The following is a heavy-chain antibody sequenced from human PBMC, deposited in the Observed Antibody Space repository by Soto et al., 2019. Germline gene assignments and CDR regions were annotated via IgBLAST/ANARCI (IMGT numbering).Heavy chain of an antibody. V-gene: IGHV4-31*01. J-gene: IGHJ6*02. Sequence: QVQLQESGPGLVKPSQTLSLTCTVSGGSISSGGYYWSWIRQHPGKGLEWVGYFYYGGSTHYNPSIKSHVTISVDTSKTHFSLKLSAVTAADTAVYYWARVFGFGGMDVGGQGTTVTVSS. D-gene: IGHD3-10*01. CDR3: ARVFGFGGMDV. CDR2: FYYGGST. CDR1: GGSISSGGYY.